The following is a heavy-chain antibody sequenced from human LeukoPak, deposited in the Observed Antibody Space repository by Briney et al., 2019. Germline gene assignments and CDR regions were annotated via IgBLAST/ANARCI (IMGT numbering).Heavy chain of an antibody. J-gene: IGHJ6*02. Sequence: SETLSLTCTVSGGSISSYFWSWTRQPPGKGLEWIGYIYYSGSTNYNPSLKSRVTISVDTSENQFSLNLSSVTAADTAVYYCARVVRYFDYPTHNDHSYYGMDVWGQGTTVTVSS. V-gene: IGHV4-59*01. D-gene: IGHD3-9*01. CDR1: GGSISSYF. CDR2: IYYSGST. CDR3: ARVVRYFDYPTHNDHSYYGMDV.